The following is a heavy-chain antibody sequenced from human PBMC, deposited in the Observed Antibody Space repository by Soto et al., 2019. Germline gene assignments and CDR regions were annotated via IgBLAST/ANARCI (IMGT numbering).Heavy chain of an antibody. CDR1: GDSVSTNTAT. CDR2: TYYRSRWDF. Sequence: PSQTLSLTCDISGDSVSTNTATWDWIRQSPSRGLEWLGRTYYRSRWDFDYAVPVKSRITISPDISNNQVSLQLTSVTPDDTAINYCVRLIGNSWLDSWGQGTLVTVSS. D-gene: IGHD3-22*01. J-gene: IGHJ5*01. V-gene: IGHV6-1*01. CDR3: VRLIGNSWLDS.